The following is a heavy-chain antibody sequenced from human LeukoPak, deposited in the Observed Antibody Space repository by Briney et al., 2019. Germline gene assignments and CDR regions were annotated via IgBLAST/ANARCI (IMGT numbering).Heavy chain of an antibody. CDR2: ISAYNGNT. CDR3: ARDITPNSSGYQAVDY. V-gene: IGHV1-18*01. J-gene: IGHJ4*02. CDR1: GGTSSSYA. Sequence: ASVKVSCKASGGTSSSYAISWVRQAPGQGLEWMGWISAYNGNTNYAQKLQDRVTMTTDTSTSTAYMELRSLRSDDTAVYYCARDITPNSSGYQAVDYWGQGTLVTVSS. D-gene: IGHD3-22*01.